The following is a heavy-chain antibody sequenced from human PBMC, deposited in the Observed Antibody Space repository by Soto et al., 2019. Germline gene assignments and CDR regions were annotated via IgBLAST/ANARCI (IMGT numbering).Heavy chain of an antibody. V-gene: IGHV3-48*02. Sequence: EVQLVESGGGLVQPGGSLRLSCAASGFTFSSYSMNWVRQAPGKGLEWVSYISSSSSTIYYADSVKGRFTISRDNAKNSLYLQMNSLRDEDTAVYYCARDPRMQQLVGYYFDYWGQGTLVTVSS. D-gene: IGHD6-13*01. CDR2: ISSSSSTI. J-gene: IGHJ4*02. CDR1: GFTFSSYS. CDR3: ARDPRMQQLVGYYFDY.